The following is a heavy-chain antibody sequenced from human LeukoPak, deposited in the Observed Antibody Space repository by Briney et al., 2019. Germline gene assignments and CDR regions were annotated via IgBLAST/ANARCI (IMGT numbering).Heavy chain of an antibody. CDR1: GFAFSSYA. D-gene: IGHD3-9*01. J-gene: IGHJ4*02. V-gene: IGHV3-23*01. Sequence: GGSLRLSCAASGFAFSSYAMSWVRQAPGKGLEWVSAISGSGDSTYYADSVKGRFTISRDNSKNTLYLQMNSLSAEDTAVYYCAKDRTNYDILTAHYFDYWGQGTLVTVSS. CDR2: ISGSGDST. CDR3: AKDRTNYDILTAHYFDY.